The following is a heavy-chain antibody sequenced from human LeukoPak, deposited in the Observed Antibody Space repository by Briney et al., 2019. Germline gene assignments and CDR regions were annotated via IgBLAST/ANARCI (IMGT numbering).Heavy chain of an antibody. V-gene: IGHV4-61*02. D-gene: IGHD3-22*01. CDR3: ARDPGVYDSYGCYYYYYEDV. CDR2: IYASGST. J-gene: IGHJ6*03. Sequence: SQTLSLTCTVCGGSISSSSFYWSWIRQPAGKGLEWIGRIYASGSTNYNPSLKSRVTISLDTSKNQFSLKLSSVTATDTAMYYCARDPGVYDSYGCYYYYYEDVWGKGTTVTVSS. CDR1: GGSISSSSFY.